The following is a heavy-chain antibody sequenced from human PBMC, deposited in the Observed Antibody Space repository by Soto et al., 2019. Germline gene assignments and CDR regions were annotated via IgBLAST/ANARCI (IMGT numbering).Heavy chain of an antibody. J-gene: IGHJ3*02. Sequence: PGGSLRLSCEVSGFIFSEYEFNWVRQAPGKGLEWVSYIGKNGRDIYDADSVKGRFTISRDDDKSTLYLEMNSLRAEDTAVYYCVKEDSGWKSRGSFDIWGRGTMVTVSS. CDR1: GFIFSEYE. D-gene: IGHD6-19*01. CDR2: IGKNGRDI. CDR3: VKEDSGWKSRGSFDI. V-gene: IGHV3-48*03.